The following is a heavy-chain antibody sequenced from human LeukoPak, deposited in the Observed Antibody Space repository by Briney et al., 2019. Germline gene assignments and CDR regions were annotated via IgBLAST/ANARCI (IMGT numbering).Heavy chain of an antibody. CDR1: GYTFTSYG. J-gene: IGHJ6*03. D-gene: IGHD2-8*01. CDR3: ARAPLLMVYAVTNYYYYMDV. CDR2: ISAYNGNT. V-gene: IGHV1-18*01. Sequence: GASVKVSCKASGYTFTSYGISWVRQAPGQGLEWMGWISAYNGNTNYAQKLQGRVTMTTDTSTSTAYMELRSLRSDDTAVYYCARAPLLMVYAVTNYYYYMDVWGKGTTVTVSS.